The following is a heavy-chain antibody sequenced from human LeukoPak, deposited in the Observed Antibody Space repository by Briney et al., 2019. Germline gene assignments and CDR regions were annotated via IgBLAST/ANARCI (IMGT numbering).Heavy chain of an antibody. D-gene: IGHD3-10*01. CDR2: ISAYNGNT. J-gene: IGHJ4*02. CDR1: GYTFTSYG. Sequence: ASVKVSCKASGYTFTSYGIRWVRQAPGQGLEWMGWISAYNGNTNYAQKLQGRVTMTTDTSTRTAYMELRRLRSDDTAVYYCARETYYYGSGSYDFDYWGQGTLVTVSS. V-gene: IGHV1-18*01. CDR3: ARETYYYGSGSYDFDY.